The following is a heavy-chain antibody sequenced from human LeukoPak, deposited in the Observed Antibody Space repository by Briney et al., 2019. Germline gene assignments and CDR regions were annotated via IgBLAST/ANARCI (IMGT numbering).Heavy chain of an antibody. CDR2: ISWHGGSI. J-gene: IGHJ4*02. Sequence: GGSLRLSCAASGFTFDDYTMHWVRQAPGKGLEWVSLISWHGGSIYYADSVKGRFTISRDNSKNSLYLKMNSLRTEDTALYYCAKESDTPMAHFDYWGQGTLVTVSS. CDR1: GFTFDDYT. D-gene: IGHD5-18*01. V-gene: IGHV3-43*01. CDR3: AKESDTPMAHFDY.